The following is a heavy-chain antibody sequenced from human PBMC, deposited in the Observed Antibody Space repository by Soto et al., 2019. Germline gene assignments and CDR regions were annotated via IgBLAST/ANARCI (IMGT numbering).Heavy chain of an antibody. V-gene: IGHV3-33*01. CDR3: ARIGDSSSDMDV. D-gene: IGHD6-13*01. J-gene: IGHJ6*03. CDR1: GFTFSNYG. Sequence: QVQLVESGGGVVQPGRSLRLSCAASGFTFSNYGIHWVRQAPGKGLEWVTMIWYDESHKYSADSVKGRISISRDNSKNSLYLQMNSLRVEDTAVYFCARIGDSSSDMDVWGKGTTVTVSS. CDR2: IWYDESHK.